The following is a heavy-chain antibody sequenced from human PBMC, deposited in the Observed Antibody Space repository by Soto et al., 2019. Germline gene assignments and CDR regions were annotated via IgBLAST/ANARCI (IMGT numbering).Heavy chain of an antibody. D-gene: IGHD6-6*01. Sequence: ASVKVSCKASGYTFTSYGISWVRQAPGQGLEWMGWISAYNGNTNYAQKLQGRVTMTTDTSTSTAYMELSSLRSEDTAVYYCARDRKGQLVHPYYFDYWGQGTLVTVSS. V-gene: IGHV1-18*01. CDR3: ARDRKGQLVHPYYFDY. CDR1: GYTFTSYG. CDR2: ISAYNGNT. J-gene: IGHJ4*02.